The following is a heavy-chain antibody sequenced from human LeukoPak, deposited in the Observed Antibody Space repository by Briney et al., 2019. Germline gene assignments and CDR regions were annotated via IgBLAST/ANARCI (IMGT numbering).Heavy chain of an antibody. V-gene: IGHV1-2*02. D-gene: IGHD1-26*01. CDR2: ISPNSGGT. J-gene: IGHJ4*02. Sequence: GASVKVSCKASGYTFTSYYIHWVRQAPGQGLEWMGWISPNSGGTRYAQKFQGRHTRTRGTSINTAYMELSSLRSDDTALYYCVREPGGSSPFDYWGQGTLVTVSS. CDR1: GYTFTSYY. CDR3: VREPGGSSPFDY.